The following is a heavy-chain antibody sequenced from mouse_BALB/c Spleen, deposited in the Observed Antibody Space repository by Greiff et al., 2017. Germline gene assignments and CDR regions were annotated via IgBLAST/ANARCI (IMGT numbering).Heavy chain of an antibody. D-gene: IGHD2-3*01. V-gene: IGHV3-8*02. CDR2: ISYSGST. Sequence: EVHLVESGPSLVKPSQTLSLTCSVTGDSITSGYWNWIRKFPGNKLEYMGYISYSGSTYYNPSLKSRISITRDTSKNQYYLQLNSVTTEDTATYYCARSMIRQEAWFAYWGQGTLVTVSA. J-gene: IGHJ3*01. CDR3: ARSMIRQEAWFAY. CDR1: GDSITSGY.